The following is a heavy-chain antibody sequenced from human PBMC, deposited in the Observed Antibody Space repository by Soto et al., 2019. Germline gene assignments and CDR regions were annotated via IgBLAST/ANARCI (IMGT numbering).Heavy chain of an antibody. CDR1: GYSCSSCW. Sequence: PGESLKISCKGSGYSCSSCWIAGGGQIPGKGLEWMGIIYPGDSDTRYSPSFQGQVTISADKSISTAYLQWSSLKASDTAMYYCARYFEYSSPQRYYGMDVWGQGTTVTVSS. V-gene: IGHV5-51*01. J-gene: IGHJ6*02. D-gene: IGHD6-6*01. CDR3: ARYFEYSSPQRYYGMDV. CDR2: IYPGDSDT.